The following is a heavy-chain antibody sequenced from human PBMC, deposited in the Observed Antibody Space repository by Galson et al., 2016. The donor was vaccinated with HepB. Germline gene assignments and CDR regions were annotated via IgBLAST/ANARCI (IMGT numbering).Heavy chain of an antibody. V-gene: IGHV3-7*01. D-gene: IGHD1-1*01. J-gene: IGHJ6*04. Sequence: SLRLSCAASGFNFNTDWVAWFRQAPGQGLEWVANMRLDGSLRDYVASVKGRFTISRENAKNSLYLQMNSLRAGDTAVYYCARGKSLWTTPWNYGMDVWGKGTTVTVSS. CDR1: GFNFNTDW. CDR2: MRLDGSLR. CDR3: ARGKSLWTTPWNYGMDV.